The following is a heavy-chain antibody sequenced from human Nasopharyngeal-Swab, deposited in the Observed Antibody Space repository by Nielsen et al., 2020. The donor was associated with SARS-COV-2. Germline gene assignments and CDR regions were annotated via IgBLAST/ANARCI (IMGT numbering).Heavy chain of an antibody. J-gene: IGHJ4*02. V-gene: IGHV4-39*01. D-gene: IGHD6-19*01. CDR3: ATRQRPSYSSGWYQQITDY. CDR2: IYYSGST. Sequence: WIRQPPGKGLEWIGSIYYSGSTYYNPSLKSRVTISVDTSKNQFSLKLSSVTATDTAVYHCATRQRPSYSSGWYQQITDYWGQGTLVTVSS.